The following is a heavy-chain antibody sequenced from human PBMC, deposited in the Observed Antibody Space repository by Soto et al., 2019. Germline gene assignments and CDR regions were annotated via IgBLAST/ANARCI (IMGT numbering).Heavy chain of an antibody. CDR2: ISGNSGNI. Sequence: EVHLMESGGGWVQPGRSLRLSCAASGFTFDNYAMHWVRQPPGKGLEWVSGISGNSGNIGYADSVKGRFTIARDNAKTSSYLERNSLRAEDTALYYCAKSLKIFGLATTGSGPLDSWGQGALVSVCS. D-gene: IGHD3-3*01. CDR1: GFTFDNYA. CDR3: AKSLKIFGLATTGSGPLDS. V-gene: IGHV3-9*01. J-gene: IGHJ4*02.